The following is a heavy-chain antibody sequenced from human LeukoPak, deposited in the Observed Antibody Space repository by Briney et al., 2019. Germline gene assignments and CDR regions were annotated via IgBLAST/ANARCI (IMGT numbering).Heavy chain of an antibody. CDR2: VNPKTGAT. Sequence: ASVKVPCKTSGYTFTAYYIHWVRQAPGQGLEWMGWVNPKTGATNYARKFQGRIAMARDTSVTTVYMDLSRLTSDDTAVYYCASLPNGEHRDYWGQGTLVTVSS. D-gene: IGHD1-14*01. CDR1: GYTFTAYY. CDR3: ASLPNGEHRDY. J-gene: IGHJ4*02. V-gene: IGHV1-2*02.